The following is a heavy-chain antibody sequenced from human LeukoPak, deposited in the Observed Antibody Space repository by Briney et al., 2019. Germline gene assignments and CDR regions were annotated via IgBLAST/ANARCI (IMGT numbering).Heavy chain of an antibody. Sequence: GGSLRLSGAASGFTFSSYAMHWVRQAPGKGLERVAVISYDGSNKYYADSVKGRFTISRDNSKNTLYLQMNSLRAEDTAVYYCARDLMVYWGQGTLVTVSS. CDR2: ISYDGSNK. V-gene: IGHV3-30-3*01. D-gene: IGHD2-8*02. J-gene: IGHJ4*02. CDR3: ARDLMVY. CDR1: GFTFSSYA.